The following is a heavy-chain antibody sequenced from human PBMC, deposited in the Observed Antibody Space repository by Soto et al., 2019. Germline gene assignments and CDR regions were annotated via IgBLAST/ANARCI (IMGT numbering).Heavy chain of an antibody. CDR2: IYYDGSNK. J-gene: IGHJ4*02. D-gene: IGHD3-22*01. Sequence: PGGSLRHSCAASGFTFSSYAMHWVRQAPGKGLEWVAAIYYDGSNKYYADSVRGRFTISRDNFKNTLYLHMNSLRAEDTAVYYCARDSKDDSSGYYAGFDYWGQGTLVTVSS. CDR1: GFTFSSYA. CDR3: ARDSKDDSSGYYAGFDY. V-gene: IGHV3-30*04.